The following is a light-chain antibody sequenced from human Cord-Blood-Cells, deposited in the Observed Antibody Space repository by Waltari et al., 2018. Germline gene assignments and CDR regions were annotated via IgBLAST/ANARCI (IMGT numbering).Light chain of an antibody. Sequence: DIVMTQSPASLAVSLGERATINCKSCQSVLYSSNNKNYLAWYQQKPGQPPKLLIYWASTRESGVPDRVSGSGSGTDFTLTISSLQAEDVAVYYCQQYYSTPLNFGGGTKVEIK. CDR3: QQYYSTPLN. CDR1: QSVLYSSNNKNY. J-gene: IGKJ4*01. V-gene: IGKV4-1*01. CDR2: WAS.